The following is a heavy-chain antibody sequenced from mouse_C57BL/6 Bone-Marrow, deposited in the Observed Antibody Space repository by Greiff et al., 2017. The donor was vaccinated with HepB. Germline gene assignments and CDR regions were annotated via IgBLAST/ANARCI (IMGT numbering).Heavy chain of an antibody. CDR1: GYSITSDY. D-gene: IGHD1-1*01. Sequence: EVMLVESGPGLAKPSQTLSLTCSVTGYSITSDYWNWIRKFPGNKLEYMGYISYSGSTYYNPSLKSRISIPRDTSKNQYYLQLNSVTTEDTATYYCARYGSTVVALRGDFDYWGQGTTLTVSS. CDR3: ARYGSTVVALRGDFDY. CDR2: ISYSGST. J-gene: IGHJ2*01. V-gene: IGHV3-8*01.